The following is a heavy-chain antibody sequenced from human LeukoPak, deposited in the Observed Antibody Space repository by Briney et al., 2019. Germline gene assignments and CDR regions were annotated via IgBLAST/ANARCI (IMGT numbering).Heavy chain of an antibody. V-gene: IGHV3-74*01. CDR1: GCTFSSSW. J-gene: IGHJ4*02. CDR3: ASPMWDTAIHDY. Sequence: GGSLRLSCAVSGCTFSSSWMHWVRQAPGKGLVWVSHIKTDGSTTAYADSVKGRFTISRDNAKNTLYLQMNSLRAEDTGVYYCASPMWDTAIHDYWGQGTLVTVSS. CDR2: IKTDGSTT. D-gene: IGHD5-18*01.